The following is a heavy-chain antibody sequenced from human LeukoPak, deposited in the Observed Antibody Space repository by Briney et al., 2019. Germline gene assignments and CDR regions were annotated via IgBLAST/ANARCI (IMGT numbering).Heavy chain of an antibody. CDR1: GGSISSGNYY. Sequence: SETLSLTCTVSGGSISSGNYYWSWIRQPAGKGLEWIGRIYTSGSTNYNPSLKSRVTISADTSKNQFSLKVTSVTAADTAVYYCGRGPYSSSSPAYDYYYKDVWGKGTTVTVSS. CDR2: IYTSGST. D-gene: IGHD6-6*01. J-gene: IGHJ6*03. CDR3: GRGPYSSSSPAYDYYYKDV. V-gene: IGHV4-61*02.